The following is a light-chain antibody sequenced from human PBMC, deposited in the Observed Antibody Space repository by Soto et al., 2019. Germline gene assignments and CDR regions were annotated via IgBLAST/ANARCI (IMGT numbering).Light chain of an antibody. CDR3: CSHAGTYTYV. V-gene: IGLV2-11*01. CDR1: SSDVGGYNY. J-gene: IGLJ1*01. CDR2: DVT. Sequence: QSALTQPRSVSGSPGQSLTISCTGTSSDVGGYNYVSWYQQYPGQVPKLMIYDVTKRPSGVPDRFSGSKSGNTASLTISGLQAEDEADYYRCSHAGTYTYVFGTGTKVTV.